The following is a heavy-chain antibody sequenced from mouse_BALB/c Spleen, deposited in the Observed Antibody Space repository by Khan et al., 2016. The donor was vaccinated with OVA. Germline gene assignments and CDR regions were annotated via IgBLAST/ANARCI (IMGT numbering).Heavy chain of an antibody. Sequence: QVQLQQSGAELAKPGASVKMSCKASGYTFTSYWMHWVKQRPGQGLEWIGYINPSTGYTEYNQKFTDKATLTADKSSSTAYMQLSSLTSEDSAVYYCAYDYAYWGQGTLVTVAA. CDR3: AYDYAY. CDR2: INPSTGYT. CDR1: GYTFTSYW. D-gene: IGHD2-4*01. J-gene: IGHJ3*01. V-gene: IGHV1-7*01.